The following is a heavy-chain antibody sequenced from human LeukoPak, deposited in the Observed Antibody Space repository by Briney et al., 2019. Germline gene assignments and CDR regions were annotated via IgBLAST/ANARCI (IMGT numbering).Heavy chain of an antibody. V-gene: IGHV1-69*13. CDR3: AREVGTNNPLHYGMDV. J-gene: IGHJ6*04. D-gene: IGHD1-1*01. CDR1: GGTFSSYA. CDR2: IIPIFGTA. Sequence: ASVKVSCKASGGTFSSYAISWVRQAPGQGLEWMGGIIPIFGTANYAQKFQGRVTITADESTSTAYMELSSLRSEDTAVYYCAREVGTNNPLHYGMDVWGKGTTVTVSS.